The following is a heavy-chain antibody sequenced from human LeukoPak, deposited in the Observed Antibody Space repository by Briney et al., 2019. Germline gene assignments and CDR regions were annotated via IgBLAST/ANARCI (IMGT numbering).Heavy chain of an antibody. D-gene: IGHD5-18*01. CDR2: INHSGST. CDR3: AQTQSQAMAYFDY. CDR1: GGSFSGYY. V-gene: IGHV4-34*01. J-gene: IGHJ4*02. Sequence: SETLSLTCAVYGGSFSGYYWSWIRQPPGKGLEWIGEINHSGSTNYNPSLKSRVTISVDTSKNQFSLKLSSVTAADTAVYYCAQTQSQAMAYFDYWGQGTLVTVS.